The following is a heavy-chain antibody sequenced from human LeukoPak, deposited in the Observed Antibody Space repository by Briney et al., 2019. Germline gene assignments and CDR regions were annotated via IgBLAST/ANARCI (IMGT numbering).Heavy chain of an antibody. CDR1: GGSISSSSYY. Sequence: ASETLSLTCTVSGGSISSSSYYWGWIRQPPGKGLEWIGCIYYSGSTYYNPSLKSRVTISVDTSKNQFSLKLSSVTAADTAVYYCARDHPVGSGNKLDYWGQGTLVTVSS. J-gene: IGHJ4*02. D-gene: IGHD2-15*01. CDR2: IYYSGST. V-gene: IGHV4-39*07. CDR3: ARDHPVGSGNKLDY.